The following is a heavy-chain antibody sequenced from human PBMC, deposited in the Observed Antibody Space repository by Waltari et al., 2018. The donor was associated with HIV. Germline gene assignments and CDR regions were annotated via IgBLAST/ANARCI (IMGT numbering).Heavy chain of an antibody. CDR3: AKAREWYFDL. Sequence: EVQLLESGGGLVQPGGSLRLSCAPSGFTFSSHTIAWVRQAPGKGLEWVSAISGSGGSTYYADSVKGRFTISRDNSKNTLYLQMNSLRAEDTAVYYCAKAREWYFDLWGRGTLVTVSS. J-gene: IGHJ2*01. V-gene: IGHV3-23*01. CDR1: GFTFSSHT. CDR2: ISGSGGST.